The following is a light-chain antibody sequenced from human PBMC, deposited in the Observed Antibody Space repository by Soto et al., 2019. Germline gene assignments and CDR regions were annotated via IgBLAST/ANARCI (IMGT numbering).Light chain of an antibody. CDR2: DAS. J-gene: IGKJ2*02. V-gene: IGKV3-20*01. CDR3: QQYGNLWT. CDR1: QSVYSSY. Sequence: EIVLTQSPGTLSLSPGERATLSCRASQSVYSSYLAWYQQKPGPAPRLLIYDASSRAAGIPDRFSGSGSGTDFTLTISILEPEDFAVYYCQQYGNLWTFGQGTQLEI.